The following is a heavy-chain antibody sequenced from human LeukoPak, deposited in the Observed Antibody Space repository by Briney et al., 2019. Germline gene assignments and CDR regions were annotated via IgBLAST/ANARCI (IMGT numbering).Heavy chain of an antibody. J-gene: IGHJ5*02. CDR2: INPSGGST. V-gene: IGHV1-46*01. Sequence: GASVKVSCKASGYTFTSYYMHWVRQAPGQGLEWMGIINPSGGSTSYAQKFRGRVTMTRDMSTSTVYMELSSLRSEDTAVYYCARDFCPYSSSWYGGDCYSISPGWFDPWGQGALVTVSS. D-gene: IGHD6-13*01. CDR1: GYTFTSYY. CDR3: ARDFCPYSSSWYGGDCYSISPGWFDP.